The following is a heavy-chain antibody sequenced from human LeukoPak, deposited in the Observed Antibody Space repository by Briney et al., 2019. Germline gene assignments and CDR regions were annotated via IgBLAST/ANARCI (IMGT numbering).Heavy chain of an antibody. CDR1: GFTFSSYA. V-gene: IGHV3-23*01. Sequence: GSLRLSCAASGFTFSSYAMSWVRQAPGKGLEWVSAISGSGGSTYYADSVKGRFTISRDNSKNTLYLQMNSLRAEDTAVYYCAKDTSSGWPRGPYYFDYWGQGTLVTVSS. D-gene: IGHD6-19*01. CDR3: AKDTSSGWPRGPYYFDY. J-gene: IGHJ4*02. CDR2: ISGSGGST.